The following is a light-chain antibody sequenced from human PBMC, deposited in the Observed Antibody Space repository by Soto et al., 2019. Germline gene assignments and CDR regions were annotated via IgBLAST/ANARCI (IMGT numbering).Light chain of an antibody. J-gene: IGKJ5*01. Sequence: DIQMTQSPSSLSASVGDRVTITCRANQSVSDSLNWYQQKPGKVPKLLIYAASSLQSGVPSRFSGSGSGTDFTLTISSLQPEDFATYYCQQSYSTPYTFGQGTRLEIK. CDR2: AAS. CDR3: QQSYSTPYT. CDR1: QSVSDS. V-gene: IGKV1-39*01.